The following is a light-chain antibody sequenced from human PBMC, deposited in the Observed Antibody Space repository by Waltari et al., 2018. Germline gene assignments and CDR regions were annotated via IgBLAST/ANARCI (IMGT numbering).Light chain of an antibody. J-gene: IGLJ2*01. CDR1: SSNIGAGYD. Sequence: QSVLTQPPSVSGAPGQRVTISCTGSSSNIGAGYDVHWYQQLPGTAPKPLIHGNSNRPSGVPDRFSGSKSGTSASLAITGLQAEDEADYYCQSYDSSLSVVFGGGTTLTVL. V-gene: IGLV1-40*01. CDR2: GNS. CDR3: QSYDSSLSVV.